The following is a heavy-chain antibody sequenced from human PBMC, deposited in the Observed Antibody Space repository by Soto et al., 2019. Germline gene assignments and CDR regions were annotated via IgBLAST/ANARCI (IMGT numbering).Heavy chain of an antibody. CDR1: GYTFTSYD. D-gene: IGHD3-10*01. V-gene: IGHV1-8*01. CDR2: MNPNSGNT. CDR3: ARKALWFGELLFPSWFDP. J-gene: IGHJ5*02. Sequence: ASVKVSCKASGYTFTSYDINWVRQATGQGLEWMGWMNPNSGNTGYAQKFQGRVTMTRNTSISTAYMELSSLRSEDTAVYYCARKALWFGELLFPSWFDPWGQGTLVTVSS.